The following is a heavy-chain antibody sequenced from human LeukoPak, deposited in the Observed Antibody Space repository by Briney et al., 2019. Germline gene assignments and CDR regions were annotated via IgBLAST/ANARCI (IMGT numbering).Heavy chain of an antibody. CDR3: ARVAWDSSWYGLDY. CDR2: ISNSGDTM. CDR1: GFTFSDYY. Sequence: GGSLRLSCAASGFTFSDYYMGWIRQTPGKGLEWVSYISNSGDTMFYADSVKGRFTISRDNAKNSLYLQMNSLRAEDTAVYYCARVAWDSSWYGLDYWGQGTLVTVSS. D-gene: IGHD6-13*01. V-gene: IGHV3-11*01. J-gene: IGHJ4*02.